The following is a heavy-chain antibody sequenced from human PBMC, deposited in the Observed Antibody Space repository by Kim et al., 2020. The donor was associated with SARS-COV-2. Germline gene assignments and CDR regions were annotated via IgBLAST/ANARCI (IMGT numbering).Heavy chain of an antibody. Sequence: GGSLRLSCAASGFTFSSYAMHWVRQAPGKGLEWVAAISYGGSNIYYADSVKGRFTISRDNSKNTLYLQMNSLRAEDTAVYYCARDHIVATNDAFDIWGQGTMVTVSS. D-gene: IGHD5-12*01. CDR3: ARDHIVATNDAFDI. CDR2: ISYGGSNI. V-gene: IGHV3-30*04. CDR1: GFTFSSYA. J-gene: IGHJ3*02.